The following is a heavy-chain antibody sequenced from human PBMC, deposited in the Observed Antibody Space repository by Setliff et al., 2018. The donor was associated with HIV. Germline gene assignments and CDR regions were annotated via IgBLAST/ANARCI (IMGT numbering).Heavy chain of an antibody. CDR2: IFTSATTNF. J-gene: IGHJ1*01. V-gene: IGHV4-4*08. Sequence: SETLSLTCSVSGDSISHYYWSWIRQPPGKGLEWIGDIFTSATTNFNYNPPLKSRVTMSIDTSKNQFSLKLRSVTAADTAFYYCARTRVYCPGDDCHAGNFDHWGQGTLVTVSS. D-gene: IGHD2-8*02. CDR3: ARTRVYCPGDDCHAGNFDH. CDR1: GDSISHYY.